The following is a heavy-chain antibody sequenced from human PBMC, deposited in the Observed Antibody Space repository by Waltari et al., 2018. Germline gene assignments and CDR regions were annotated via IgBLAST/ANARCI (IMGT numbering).Heavy chain of an antibody. Sequence: QLQLQESGPGLVKPSETLSLTCSVSGVSITSNRHYWGWIRQPPGQGLEWIATMSYGGATYSSPSLESRVTVSRDTSKNQLSLKLVSVTAADTAVYYCATYIGASVGTAAFDVWGQGTMVTVSS. J-gene: IGHJ3*01. CDR3: ATYIGASVGTAAFDV. D-gene: IGHD5-12*01. V-gene: IGHV4-39*01. CDR2: MSYGGAT. CDR1: GVSITSNRHY.